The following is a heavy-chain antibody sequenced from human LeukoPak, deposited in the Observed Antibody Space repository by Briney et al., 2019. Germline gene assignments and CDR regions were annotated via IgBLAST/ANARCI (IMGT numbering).Heavy chain of an antibody. CDR2: INHSGST. D-gene: IGHD6-19*01. Sequence: SETLSLTCAVYGGSFSGYYWSWIRQPPGKGLEWIGEINHSGSTNYNPSLKSRVTISVDTSKNQFSLKLSSVTAADTAVYYCARHPAHSSGWYDYWGQGTLVTVSS. V-gene: IGHV4-34*01. CDR1: GGSFSGYY. J-gene: IGHJ4*02. CDR3: ARHPAHSSGWYDY.